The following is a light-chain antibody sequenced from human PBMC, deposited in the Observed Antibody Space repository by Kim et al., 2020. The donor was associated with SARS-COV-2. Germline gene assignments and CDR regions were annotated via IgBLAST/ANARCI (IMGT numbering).Light chain of an antibody. CDR1: QSFGFN. V-gene: IGKV3-20*01. J-gene: IGKJ2*01. Sequence: EIVLTQSPGTLSLSPGERVTLSCRASQSFGFNLAWYQQKSGQAPRILIYGASNRARGIPDRFSGSGSGTDFTLTISRLEPEDFAVYYCQKYGSSSYTFGQGTKLEI. CDR3: QKYGSSSYT. CDR2: GAS.